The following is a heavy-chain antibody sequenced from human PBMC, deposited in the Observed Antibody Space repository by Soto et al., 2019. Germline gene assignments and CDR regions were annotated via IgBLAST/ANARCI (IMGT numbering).Heavy chain of an antibody. CDR2: ISGSGGSA. Sequence: PGGSLRLSCAASVFTFSSYAMSWVRQGPGKGLEWVSAISGSGGSAYDADSVKGRFTISRENSKNTLYLQMNSLRAEETAVYYCAKSVRYCSSTSCYRYDILTGYDYGTDVRRQGTTVTVSS. D-gene: IGHD3-9*01. V-gene: IGHV3-23*01. CDR1: VFTFSSYA. J-gene: IGHJ6*02. CDR3: AKSVRYCSSTSCYRYDILTGYDYGTDV.